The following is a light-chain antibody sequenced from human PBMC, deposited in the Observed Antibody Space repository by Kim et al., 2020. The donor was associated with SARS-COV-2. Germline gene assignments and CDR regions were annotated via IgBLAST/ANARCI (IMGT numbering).Light chain of an antibody. J-gene: IGLJ2*01. Sequence: QSVLTQPPSASGTPGQRVTISCSGGSSNIGRNTVNWYQQLPGTAPKLLIYANDQRPSGVPDRFSGSKSGTSASLAISGLQSDNEADYYCAVWDDSLSEVLFGGGTKVTVL. CDR3: AVWDDSLSEVL. V-gene: IGLV1-44*01. CDR1: SSNIGRNT. CDR2: AND.